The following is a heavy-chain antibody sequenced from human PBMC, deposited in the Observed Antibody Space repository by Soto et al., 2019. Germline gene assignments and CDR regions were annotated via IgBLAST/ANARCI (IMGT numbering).Heavy chain of an antibody. V-gene: IGHV5-51*01. CDR3: ARRGLAPAALDY. CDR1: GYRFTSYW. Sequence: ESLTISCKGSGYRFTSYWITLVRQMPGKGLEWMGIIYPGDSDTRYSPSFQGQVTISADKSISTAYLQWSSLKASDTAMYYCARRGLAPAALDYWGQGTLVTVSS. CDR2: IYPGDSDT. J-gene: IGHJ4*02. D-gene: IGHD2-2*01.